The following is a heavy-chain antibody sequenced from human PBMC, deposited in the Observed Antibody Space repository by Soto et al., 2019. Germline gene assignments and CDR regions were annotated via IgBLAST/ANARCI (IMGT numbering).Heavy chain of an antibody. J-gene: IGHJ6*02. Sequence: PSATLSLTCTVSGVSISSYYWSWIRQPPGKGLEWIGYIYYSGSTNYNPSLKSRVTISVDTSKNQFSLKLSSVTAADTAVYYCARDRGYLPYYYYGMDVWCQETTVNVSS. CDR3: ARDRGYLPYYYYGMDV. V-gene: IGHV4-59*01. D-gene: IGHD6-25*01. CDR1: GVSISSYY. CDR2: IYYSGST.